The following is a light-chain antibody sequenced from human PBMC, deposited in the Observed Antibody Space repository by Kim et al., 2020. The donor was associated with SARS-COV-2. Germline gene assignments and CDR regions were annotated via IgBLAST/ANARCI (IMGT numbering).Light chain of an antibody. CDR1: QSVSSY. J-gene: IGKJ4*01. CDR3: QHRSNWPPL. Sequence: LSTGERATLSCRASQSVSSYLAWYQQKPGQAPRLLIHDASNRATGIPARFSGSGSGTDFTLTIVSLEPEDFAVYYCQHRSNWPPLFGGGTKVDIK. V-gene: IGKV3-11*01. CDR2: DAS.